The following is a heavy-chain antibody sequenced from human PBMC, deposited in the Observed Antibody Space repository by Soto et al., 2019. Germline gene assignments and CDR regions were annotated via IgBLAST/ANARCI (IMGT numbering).Heavy chain of an antibody. CDR1: GFTFSNYA. CDR3: AKNPGYYYDSTGYHFDY. CDR2: ISWNSDFI. Sequence: GGSLRLSCASSGFTFSNYAMSWVRQAPGKGLEWVSGISWNSDFIAYADSVKGRFTVSRDNAKNTLYLQMNSLRAEDTAVYYCAKNPGYYYDSTGYHFDYWGQGTLVTVSS. D-gene: IGHD3-22*01. J-gene: IGHJ4*02. V-gene: IGHV3-23*01.